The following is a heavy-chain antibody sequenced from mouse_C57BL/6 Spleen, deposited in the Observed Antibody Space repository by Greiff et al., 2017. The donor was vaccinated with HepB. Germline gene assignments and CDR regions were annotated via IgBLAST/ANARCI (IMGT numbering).Heavy chain of an antibody. CDR2: IYPRSGNT. V-gene: IGHV1-81*01. Sequence: VKLVESGAELARPGASVKLSCKASGYTFTSYGISWVKQRTGQGLEWIGEIYPRSGNTYYNEKFKGKATLTADKSSSTAYMELRSLTSEDSAVYFCARESNYLDGWVYWGQGTSVTVSS. CDR3: ARESNYLDGWVY. D-gene: IGHD5-5*01. J-gene: IGHJ4*01. CDR1: GYTFTSYG.